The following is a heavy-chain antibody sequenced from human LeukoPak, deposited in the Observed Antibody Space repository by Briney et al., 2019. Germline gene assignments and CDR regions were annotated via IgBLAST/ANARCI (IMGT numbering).Heavy chain of an antibody. V-gene: IGHV5-51*01. J-gene: IGHJ4*02. CDR3: ARSPRCSGGSCPTDY. CDR2: IYPGDSDT. CDR1: GYSFTSYW. D-gene: IGHD2-15*01. Sequence: GESLKISCKGSGYSFTSYWIGWVRQMPGKGLEWMGTIYPGDSDTRYSPSFQGQVTISADKSISTAYLQWSSLKASDTAMYYCARSPRCSGGSCPTDYWGQGTLVTVSS.